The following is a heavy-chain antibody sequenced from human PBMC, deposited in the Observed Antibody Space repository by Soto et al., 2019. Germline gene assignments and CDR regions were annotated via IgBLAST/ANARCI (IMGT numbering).Heavy chain of an antibody. CDR2: ISWNSGSI. CDR3: AKDTNPRNSGYDLGFDY. D-gene: IGHD5-12*01. CDR1: GFTFDDYA. Sequence: GGSLRLSCAASGFTFDDYAMHWVRQAPGKGLEWVSGISWNSGSIGYADSVKGRFTISRDNAKNSLYLQMNSLRAEDTALYYCAKDTNPRNSGYDLGFDYWGQGTLVTVSS. V-gene: IGHV3-9*01. J-gene: IGHJ4*02.